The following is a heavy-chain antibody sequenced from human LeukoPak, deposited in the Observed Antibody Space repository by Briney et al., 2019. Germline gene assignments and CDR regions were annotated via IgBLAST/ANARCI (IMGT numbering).Heavy chain of an antibody. CDR2: INPSGGST. CDR3: ARDHVVDYYDSSGYYFYYYGMDV. Sequence: ASVKVSCKASGYTFTSYYMHWVRQAPGQGLEWMGIINPSGGSTSYAQKFQGRVTMTRDTSTSTVYMELRSLRSDDTAVYYCARDHVVDYYDSSGYYFYYYGMDVWGQGTTVTVSS. CDR1: GYTFTSYY. J-gene: IGHJ6*02. V-gene: IGHV1-46*01. D-gene: IGHD3-22*01.